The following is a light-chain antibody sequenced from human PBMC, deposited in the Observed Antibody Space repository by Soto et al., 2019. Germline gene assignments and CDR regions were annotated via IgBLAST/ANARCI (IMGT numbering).Light chain of an antibody. Sequence: DIQMTQSPSILSASIGDRVTVTCRASQPIITWLAWYQQKPGKAPNLLIYKASSLKSGVPSRFSGSGSGTEFTLTISSLQPDDSATYYCQQYSTYPWTFGQGTKVEIQ. V-gene: IGKV1-5*03. CDR3: QQYSTYPWT. CDR1: QPIITW. CDR2: KAS. J-gene: IGKJ1*01.